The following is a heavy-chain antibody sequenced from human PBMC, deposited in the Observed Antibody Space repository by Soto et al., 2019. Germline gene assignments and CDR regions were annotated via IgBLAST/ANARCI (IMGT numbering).Heavy chain of an antibody. V-gene: IGHV1-69*13. D-gene: IGHD3-22*01. J-gene: IGHJ1*01. CDR1: GGTFSSYA. CDR2: IIPIFGTA. Sequence: GASVKVSCKASGGTFSSYAISWVRQAPGQGLEWMGGIIPIFGTANYAQKFQGRVTITADESTSTAYMELSSLRSEDTAVYYCARGLARMVILGYFQHWGQGTLVTVSS. CDR3: ARGLARMVILGYFQH.